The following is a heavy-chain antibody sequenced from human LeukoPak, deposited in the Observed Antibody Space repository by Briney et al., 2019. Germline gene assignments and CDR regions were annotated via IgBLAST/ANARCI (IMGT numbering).Heavy chain of an antibody. CDR1: GFTFSSYW. Sequence: PGGSLRLSCAASGFTFSSYWMSWVRQAPGKGLEWVANIKQDGSEKYYVDSVKGRFTISRDNAKNSLHLQMNSLRAEDTAVYYCARDNDGPYSSSDYWGQGTLVTVSS. CDR3: ARDNDGPYSSSDY. CDR2: IKQDGSEK. J-gene: IGHJ4*02. V-gene: IGHV3-7*05. D-gene: IGHD6-6*01.